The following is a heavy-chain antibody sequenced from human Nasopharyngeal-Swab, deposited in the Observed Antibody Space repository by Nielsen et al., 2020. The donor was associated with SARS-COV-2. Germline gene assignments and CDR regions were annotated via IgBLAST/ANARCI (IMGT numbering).Heavy chain of an antibody. CDR3: ARGSPLGQNWLDP. CDR2: INHSGST. J-gene: IGHJ5*02. V-gene: IGHV4-39*07. CDR1: GGSVSSGSYY. D-gene: IGHD3-3*02. Sequence: SETLSLTCTVSGGSVSSGSYYWSWIRQPPGKGLEWIGEINHSGSTNYNPSLKSRVTISKDTSKNQFSLKVNSVTAADTAVYYCARGSPLGQNWLDPWGQGTLVTVSS.